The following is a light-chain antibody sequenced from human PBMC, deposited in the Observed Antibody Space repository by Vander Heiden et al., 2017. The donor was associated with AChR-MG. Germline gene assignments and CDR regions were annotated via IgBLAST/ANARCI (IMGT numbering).Light chain of an antibody. J-gene: IGKJ1*01. V-gene: IGKV2-30*02. CDR1: QTLAHSYGNTY. CDR3: MQGKNWPRT. Sequence: DVVMTQSPLSLPVTLGQAASISGRSSQTLAHSYGNTYLNWYHQRPGQSPRRLMYGVSSGESGVPDRFSGSGSGTDFTLKISRVEAEDLGIYYCMQGKNWPRTFGQGTKVEIK. CDR2: GVS.